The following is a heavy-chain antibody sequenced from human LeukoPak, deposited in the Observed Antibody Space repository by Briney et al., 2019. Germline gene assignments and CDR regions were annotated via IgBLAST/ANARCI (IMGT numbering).Heavy chain of an antibody. CDR1: GFTFSSYG. D-gene: IGHD5-12*01. J-gene: IGHJ3*02. Sequence: PGGSLRLSCAASGFTFSSYGMRWVRQAPGKGLGWVAVIWYDGSNKYYADSEKGRFTLARDNAKNSVYLQMNSLRAEDTALYHCARDHTSGYDDDFDIWGQGTMVTVSS. CDR3: ARDHTSGYDDDFDI. CDR2: IWYDGSNK. V-gene: IGHV3-33*01.